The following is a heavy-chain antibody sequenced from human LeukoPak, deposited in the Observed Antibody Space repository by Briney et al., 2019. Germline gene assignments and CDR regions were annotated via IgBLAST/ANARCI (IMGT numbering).Heavy chain of an antibody. D-gene: IGHD6-19*01. J-gene: IGHJ4*02. CDR3: ARDSIAVAGIFDY. CDR1: GFTFSSYG. CDR2: ISGSGGST. V-gene: IGHV3-23*01. Sequence: GGSLRLSCAASGFTFSSYGMSWVRQAPGKGLEWVSAISGSGGSTYYADSVKGRFTISRDNSKNTLYPQMNSLRAEDTAVYYCARDSIAVAGIFDYWGQGTLVTVSS.